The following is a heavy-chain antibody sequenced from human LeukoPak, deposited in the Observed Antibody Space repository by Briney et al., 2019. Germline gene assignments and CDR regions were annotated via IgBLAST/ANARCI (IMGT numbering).Heavy chain of an antibody. V-gene: IGHV1-18*01. D-gene: IGHD3-22*01. Sequence: AASVKVSCKASSYTFPNYAISWVRQASGQGLEWMGWISTYNGNTNYAQKFQGRVTMTRDPSTSTAYMELRSLRSDDTAVYYCAREANYDDTPDAFDIWGQGTMVTVSS. CDR1: SYTFPNYA. CDR2: ISTYNGNT. J-gene: IGHJ3*02. CDR3: AREANYDDTPDAFDI.